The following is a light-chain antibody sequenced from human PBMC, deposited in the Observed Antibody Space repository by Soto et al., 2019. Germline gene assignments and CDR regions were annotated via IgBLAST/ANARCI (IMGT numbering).Light chain of an antibody. Sequence: EIVLTQSPGTLSLSPGERATLSGWASQSVTSSYLAWYQQKPGQAARPLIYGASSRATGIPDRFSGSGSGTDVTITISRLEPEDCAVYYGQHYGSSPETFGQGTKVDIK. J-gene: IGKJ1*01. CDR2: GAS. CDR1: QSVTSSY. CDR3: QHYGSSPET. V-gene: IGKV3-20*01.